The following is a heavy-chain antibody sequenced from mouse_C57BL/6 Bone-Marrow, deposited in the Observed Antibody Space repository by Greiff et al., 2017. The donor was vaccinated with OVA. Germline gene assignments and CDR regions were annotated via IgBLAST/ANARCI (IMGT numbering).Heavy chain of an antibody. CDR1: GFTFSDYY. J-gene: IGHJ4*01. D-gene: IGHD2-1*01. CDR2: INYDGSST. CDR3: ARGGNYVYYAMDY. V-gene: IGHV5-16*01. Sequence: EVKLMESEGGLVQPGSSMKLSCTASGFTFSDYYMAWVRQVPEKGLEWVANINYDGSSTYYLDSLKSRFIISRDNAKNILYLQMSSLKSEDTATYYCARGGNYVYYAMDYCGQGTSVTVSS.